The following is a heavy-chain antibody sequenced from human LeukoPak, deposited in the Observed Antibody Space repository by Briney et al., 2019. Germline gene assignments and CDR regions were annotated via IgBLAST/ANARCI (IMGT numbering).Heavy chain of an antibody. D-gene: IGHD1-20*01. CDR3: ARVGEYNWKGNFDY. V-gene: IGHV3-20*04. J-gene: IGHJ4*02. Sequence: PGGSLRLSCAASGSTFDDYGMNWVRQPPGKGLEWVSGINWNGGSTGYADSVKGRFTISRDNAKTSLYLQMNSLRAEDTALYYCARVGEYNWKGNFDYWGQGTLVTVSS. CDR1: GSTFDDYG. CDR2: INWNGGST.